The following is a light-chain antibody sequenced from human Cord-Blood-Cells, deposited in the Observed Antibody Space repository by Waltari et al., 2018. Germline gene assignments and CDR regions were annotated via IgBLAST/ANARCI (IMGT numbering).Light chain of an antibody. CDR3: QQYNSYSPLT. Sequence: EIQMTQSPSTLSASVGERVTITCRASQSISSWLAWYQQKPGKAPKLLIYKASSLESGVPSRFSGSGSGTEFTLTISSLQPDDFATYYCQQYNSYSPLTFGGGTKVEIK. CDR1: QSISSW. CDR2: KAS. V-gene: IGKV1-5*03. J-gene: IGKJ4*01.